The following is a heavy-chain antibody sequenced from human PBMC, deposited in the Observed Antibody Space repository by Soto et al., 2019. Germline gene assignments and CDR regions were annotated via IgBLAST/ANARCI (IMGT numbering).Heavy chain of an antibody. CDR2: ISGSGGSA. CDR1: GFTFSTYA. V-gene: IGHV3-23*01. J-gene: IGHJ5*02. Sequence: EVQLLESGGGLVQPGGSLRLSCAASGFTFSTYAMSWVRQAPGKGLEWVSAISGSGGSAYYADSVKGRFTISRDNSKNTLYLQMDSLRTEDTAVYYCAKDYYDTRGDWFDPSGQGTLVTVSS. CDR3: AKDYYDTRGDWFDP. D-gene: IGHD3-22*01.